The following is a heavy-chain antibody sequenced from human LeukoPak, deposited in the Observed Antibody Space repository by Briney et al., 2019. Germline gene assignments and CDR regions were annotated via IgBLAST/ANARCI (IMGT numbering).Heavy chain of an antibody. CDR1: GFTFGDYA. CDR3: TRVLSGYDYGDDY. J-gene: IGHJ4*02. V-gene: IGHV3-49*04. CDR2: IRSKAYGGTT. Sequence: GGSLRLSCTASGFTFGDYAMSWVRQAPGKGLEWVGFIRSKAYGGTTEYAASVKGRFTISRDDSKSIAYLQMNSLKTEDTAVYYCTRVLSGYDYGDDYWGQGTLVTVSS. D-gene: IGHD5-12*01.